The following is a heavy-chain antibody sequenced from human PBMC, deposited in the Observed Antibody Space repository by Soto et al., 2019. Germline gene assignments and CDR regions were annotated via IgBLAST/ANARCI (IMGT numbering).Heavy chain of an antibody. Sequence: QVQLQESGPGLVKPSQTLSLTCTVSGGSITSSGYYSSWIRQHPGEGLEWIGFTSNSGSTSYNPSLKSRVTISVDTSSNQFSLNLKSVTAADTAVYYCARVGGSTKVDYWGQGTLVTVSP. CDR1: GGSITSSGYY. CDR2: TSNSGST. D-gene: IGHD3-16*01. V-gene: IGHV4-31*03. J-gene: IGHJ4*02. CDR3: ARVGGSTKVDY.